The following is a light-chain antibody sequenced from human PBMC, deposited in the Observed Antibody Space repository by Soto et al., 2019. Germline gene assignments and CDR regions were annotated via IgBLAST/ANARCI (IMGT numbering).Light chain of an antibody. V-gene: IGKV3-20*01. J-gene: IGKJ4*01. Sequence: EIVLTQSPGTLSLSPGERATLSCRASHSVSSNSLAWYQQKPGQAPRLLINGASSRAAGIPDRFSGSGSGTDFTLTISGLEPEDFAVYYCQQYCKSPPLTFAGGTRVEI. CDR2: GAS. CDR1: HSVSSNS. CDR3: QQYCKSPPLT.